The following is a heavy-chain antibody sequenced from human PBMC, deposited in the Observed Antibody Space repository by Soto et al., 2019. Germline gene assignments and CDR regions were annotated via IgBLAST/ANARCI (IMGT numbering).Heavy chain of an antibody. CDR3: ARGAVTPDF. CDR2: ISASGGST. V-gene: IGHV3-23*01. CDR1: GFTFSYYY. D-gene: IGHD3-10*01. Sequence: LXLSCAASGFTFSYYYMSWFRQAPGKGLEWVSYISASGGSTYYADSVKGRFTISRDSSKNTLYLQMNSLRAEDTAVYYCARGAVTPDFWGQGTLVTV. J-gene: IGHJ4*02.